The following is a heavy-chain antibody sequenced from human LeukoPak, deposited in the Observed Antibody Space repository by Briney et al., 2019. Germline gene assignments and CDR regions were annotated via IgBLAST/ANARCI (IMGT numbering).Heavy chain of an antibody. V-gene: IGHV4-34*01. Sequence: SETLSLTCAVYGGSFSGYYWSWIRQPPGKGLEWIGEINHSGSTNYNPSLKSRVTISVDTSKNQFSLKLSSVTAADTAVYYCARAPTYGDYWYFDLWGRGTPVTVSS. J-gene: IGHJ2*01. CDR2: INHSGST. CDR3: ARAPTYGDYWYFDL. CDR1: GGSFSGYY. D-gene: IGHD4-17*01.